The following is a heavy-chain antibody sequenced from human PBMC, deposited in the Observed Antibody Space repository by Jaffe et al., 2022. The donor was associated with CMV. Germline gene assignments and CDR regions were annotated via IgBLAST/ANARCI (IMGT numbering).Heavy chain of an antibody. V-gene: IGHV4-39*01. CDR1: GGSISSSSYY. CDR2: IYYSGST. CDR3: ARHGGFGELLPTYVGY. Sequence: QLQLQESGPGLVKPSETLSLTCTVSGGSISSSSYYWGWIRQPPGKGLEWIGSIYYSGSTYYNPSLKSRVTISVDTSKNQFSLKLSSVTAADTAVYYCARHGGFGELLPTYVGYWGQGTLVTVSS. D-gene: IGHD3-10*01. J-gene: IGHJ4*02.